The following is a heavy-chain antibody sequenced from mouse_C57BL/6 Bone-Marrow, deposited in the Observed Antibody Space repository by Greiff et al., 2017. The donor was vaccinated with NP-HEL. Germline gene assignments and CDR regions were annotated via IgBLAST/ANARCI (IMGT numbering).Heavy chain of an antibody. D-gene: IGHD1-1*02. CDR2: IDPSDSET. J-gene: IGHJ4*01. CDR1: GYTFTSYW. V-gene: IGHV1-52*01. CDR3: ARYGYPLFYAMDY. Sequence: QVQLQQPGAELVRPGSSVKLSCKASGYTFTSYWMHWVKQRPIQGLEWIGNIDPSDSETPSNQKFKDKATLTVDKSSSTAYMQLSSLTSEDSAVYYCARYGYPLFYAMDYWGQGTSVTVSS.